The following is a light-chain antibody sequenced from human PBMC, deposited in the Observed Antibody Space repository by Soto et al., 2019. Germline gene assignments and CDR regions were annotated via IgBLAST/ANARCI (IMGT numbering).Light chain of an antibody. CDR2: DAS. J-gene: IGKJ1*01. CDR3: QQYTNTNNPWM. CDR1: QCIRND. V-gene: IGKV1-17*01. Sequence: TLSPSALSASVGDRVAITCLASQCIRNDLGWYQQKPGKAPKLLVYDASTLQSGIASRFSGSGSGTEFTLIISGLQPDDSATYYCQQYTNTNNPWMLGQGTKVDIK.